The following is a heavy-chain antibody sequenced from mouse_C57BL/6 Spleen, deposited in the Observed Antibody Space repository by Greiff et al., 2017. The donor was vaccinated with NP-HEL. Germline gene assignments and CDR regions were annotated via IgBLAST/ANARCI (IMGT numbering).Heavy chain of an antibody. V-gene: IGHV1-50*01. CDR2: IDPSDSYT. D-gene: IGHD2-3*01. CDR1: GYTFTSYW. CDR3: ARGIYDGPFDY. J-gene: IGHJ2*01. Sequence: VQLQQPGAELVKPGASVKLSCKASGYTFTSYWMQWVKQRPGQGLEWIGEIDPSDSYTNYNQTFKGKATLTVDTSSSTAYMQLSSLTSEDSAVYYCARGIYDGPFDYWGQGTTLTVSS.